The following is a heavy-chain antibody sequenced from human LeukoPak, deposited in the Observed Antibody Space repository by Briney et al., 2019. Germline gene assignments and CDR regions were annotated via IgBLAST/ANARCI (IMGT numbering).Heavy chain of an antibody. V-gene: IGHV3-23*01. D-gene: IGHD2-2*01. CDR2: ISGSGDNT. Sequence: GGSLRLSCAASGFTFTSYAMSWVRQAPGKGLEWVSGISGSGDNTYYADSVKGRFTISRDISKNTLYLQMNSLRAEDTAVYYCASARVQYQLLSPSDYWGQGTLVTVSS. CDR3: ASARVQYQLLSPSDY. J-gene: IGHJ4*02. CDR1: GFTFTSYA.